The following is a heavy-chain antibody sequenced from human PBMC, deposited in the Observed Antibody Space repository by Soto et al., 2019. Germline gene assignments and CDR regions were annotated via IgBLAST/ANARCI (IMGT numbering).Heavy chain of an antibody. Sequence: SLKLACTVFGYTFTTFWISWVRQMPGKGLEWMGRIDPGDTYATYSPAFQGHVTISADKATSTAYLQWSSLKASDTAMYFCARIYCTTTTGDSWFDPWGHGTLVTVSS. J-gene: IGHJ5*02. CDR3: ARIYCTTTTGDSWFDP. D-gene: IGHD2-2*01. V-gene: IGHV5-10-1*01. CDR1: GYTFTTFW. CDR2: IDPGDTYA.